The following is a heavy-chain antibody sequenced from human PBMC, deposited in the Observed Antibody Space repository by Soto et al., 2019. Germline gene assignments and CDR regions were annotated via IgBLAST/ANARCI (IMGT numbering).Heavy chain of an antibody. CDR2: ISGSGGAT. CDR3: ASGGYWVYYGMDV. D-gene: IGHD2-21*02. Sequence: EVHLLESGGGLVQPGGSLRLSCAASGFTFSSYVMSWVRQAPGKGLEWVSSISGSGGATYYTDSVKGRFTISRDNSEDTLYLQMNSLRAGDTAVYYCASGGYWVYYGMDVWGQGTTVTISS. J-gene: IGHJ6*02. V-gene: IGHV3-23*01. CDR1: GFTFSSYV.